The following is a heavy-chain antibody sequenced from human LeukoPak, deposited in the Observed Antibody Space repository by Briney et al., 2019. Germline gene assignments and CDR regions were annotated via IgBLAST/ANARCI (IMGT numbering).Heavy chain of an antibody. CDR3: ASMSGYYPSYYFDY. CDR2: ISAYNGNI. Sequence: ALVKISCKASGYTFTSYGISWVRQAPGQGLEWLGWISAYNGNIDYAQKLQGRVTLTTNTSTSTAYMEVRSLRSDDTAVYYCASMSGYYPSYYFDYWGQGTLVTVSS. CDR1: GYTFTSYG. V-gene: IGHV1-18*01. D-gene: IGHD3-3*01. J-gene: IGHJ4*02.